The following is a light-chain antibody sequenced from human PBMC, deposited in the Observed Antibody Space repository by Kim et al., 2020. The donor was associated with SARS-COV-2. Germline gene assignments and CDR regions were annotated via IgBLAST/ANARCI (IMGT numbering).Light chain of an antibody. CDR3: QQYNNWLGT. J-gene: IGKJ1*01. CDR2: GAS. Sequence: VSPGERATLSCRASQSVSSNLAWYQQKPGQAPRLLIYGASTRATGIPARFSGSGSGTEFTLTISSLQSEDFAVYYCQQYNNWLGTFGQGTKVDIK. CDR1: QSVSSN. V-gene: IGKV3-15*01.